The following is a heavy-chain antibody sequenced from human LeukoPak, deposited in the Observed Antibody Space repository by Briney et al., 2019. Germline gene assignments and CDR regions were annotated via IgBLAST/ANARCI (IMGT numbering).Heavy chain of an antibody. Sequence: GGSLRLSCAASGFTFSSYWMHWVRQAPGKGLVWVSRINSDGSSTSYADSVKGRFTISRDNAKNTLYLQMNSLRAEDTAVYYCARAQPYGSSGYGSDYWGQGTLVTVSS. CDR3: ARAQPYGSSGYGSDY. J-gene: IGHJ4*02. CDR1: GFTFSSYW. V-gene: IGHV3-74*01. D-gene: IGHD3-22*01. CDR2: INSDGSST.